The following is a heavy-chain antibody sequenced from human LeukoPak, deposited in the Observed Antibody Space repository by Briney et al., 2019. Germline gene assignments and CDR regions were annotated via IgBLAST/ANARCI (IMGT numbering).Heavy chain of an antibody. CDR2: ISYDGSYK. CDR3: AKDRYSGLNTIDY. D-gene: IGHD6-13*01. J-gene: IGHJ4*02. V-gene: IGHV3-30*18. Sequence: PGRALRLSCAASEFTFSTYGMHWVRQAPGEGLEWGAVISYDGSYKFYADSVRGRFTISRDNSKSTLYLQMNSLRAEDTAVYYCAKDRYSGLNTIDYWGQGTLVTVSS. CDR1: EFTFSTYG.